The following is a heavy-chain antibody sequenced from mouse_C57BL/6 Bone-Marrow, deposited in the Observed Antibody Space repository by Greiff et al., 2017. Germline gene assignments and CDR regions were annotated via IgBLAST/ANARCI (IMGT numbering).Heavy chain of an antibody. V-gene: IGHV1-74*01. Sequence: QVQLQQPGAELVKPGASVKVSCKASGYTFTSYWMHWVKQRPGQGLEWIGRIHPSGSDTNYNQKFKGKATLTVDKSSSTAYMQLSSLTSEDSAVYYCAYDGSSLYWYFEVWGTGTTVTVSS. J-gene: IGHJ1*03. D-gene: IGHD1-1*01. CDR1: GYTFTSYW. CDR3: AYDGSSLYWYFEV. CDR2: IHPSGSDT.